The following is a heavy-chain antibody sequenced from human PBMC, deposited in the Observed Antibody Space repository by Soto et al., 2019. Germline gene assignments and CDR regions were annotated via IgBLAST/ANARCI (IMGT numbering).Heavy chain of an antibody. Sequence: GESLKISCAASGFTFSSYAMSWVRQAPGKGLEWVSAISGSGGSTYYADSVKGRFTISRDNSKNTLYLQMNSLRAEDTAVYYCAKDGDSSGWYEESPATIFDYWGQGTLVTVSS. CDR3: AKDGDSSGWYEESPATIFDY. CDR2: ISGSGGST. J-gene: IGHJ4*02. D-gene: IGHD6-19*01. V-gene: IGHV3-23*01. CDR1: GFTFSSYA.